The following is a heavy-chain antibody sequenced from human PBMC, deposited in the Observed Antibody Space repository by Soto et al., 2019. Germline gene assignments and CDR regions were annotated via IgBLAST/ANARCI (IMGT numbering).Heavy chain of an antibody. D-gene: IGHD6-19*01. J-gene: IGHJ5*02. CDR2: FYSSGSI. CDR1: GYFIGAGGYY. Sequence: SETLSLTCFVSGYFIGAGGYYWSWIRHHPGKGLEWIGSFYSSGSIIYNPSLRSRVSISGDMSTNQFSMSLTSVTAADTARYYCARMYSSGSGWFHPWGQGTLVTVSS. CDR3: ARMYSSGSGWFHP. V-gene: IGHV4-31*02.